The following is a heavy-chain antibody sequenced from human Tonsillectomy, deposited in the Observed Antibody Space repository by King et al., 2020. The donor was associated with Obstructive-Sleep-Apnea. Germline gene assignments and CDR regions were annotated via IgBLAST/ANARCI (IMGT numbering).Heavy chain of an antibody. D-gene: IGHD2-2*01. CDR1: GYTFTGYY. CDR2: INPNSGGT. V-gene: IGHV1-2*02. Sequence: VQLVESGAEVKKPGASVKVSCKASGYTFTGYYMHWVRQAPGQGLEWMGWINPNSGGTNYAQKFQGRVTMTRDTSISTAYMELSRLRSGDTAVYYCASWSSTSNYYFDYWGQGTLVTVSS. CDR3: ASWSSTSNYYFDY. J-gene: IGHJ4*02.